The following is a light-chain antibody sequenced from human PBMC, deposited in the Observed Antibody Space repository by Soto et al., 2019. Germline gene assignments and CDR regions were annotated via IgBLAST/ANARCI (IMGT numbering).Light chain of an antibody. V-gene: IGKV1-5*03. CDR3: QRYNGT. CDR1: QYVGSW. J-gene: IGKJ5*01. Sequence: DIQLTPSPSTLSASVGDRVTITCRATQYVGSWLAWYQQKPGKAPKLLIYKASNLQSGVPSRFSGSGSATEFTLTISSLQPDDSATYYCQRYNGTFGQGTRLEIK. CDR2: KAS.